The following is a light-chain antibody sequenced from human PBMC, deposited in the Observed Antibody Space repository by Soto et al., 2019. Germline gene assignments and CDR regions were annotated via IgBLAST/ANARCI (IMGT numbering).Light chain of an antibody. CDR1: SSDIGNYNL. CDR2: EGS. J-gene: IGLJ2*01. V-gene: IGLV2-23*01. CDR3: CSFAGSSPS. Sequence: QSVLTQPASVSGSPGQSITISCTGTSSDIGNYNLVSWYQQHPGKAPKLMIYEGSKRPSGVSNRFSASKSGNTASLTISGLQAEDEADYYCCSFAGSSPSFGGGTQLTVL.